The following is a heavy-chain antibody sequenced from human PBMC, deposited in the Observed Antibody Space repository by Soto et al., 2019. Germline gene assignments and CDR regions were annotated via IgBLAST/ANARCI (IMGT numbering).Heavy chain of an antibody. CDR1: GFTFSSYA. CDR3: AKDLIVGATTSEYFQH. J-gene: IGHJ1*01. CDR2: ISGSGGST. D-gene: IGHD1-26*01. V-gene: IGHV3-23*01. Sequence: LRLSCAASGFTFSSYAMSWVRQAPGKGLEWVSAISGSGGSTYYADSVKGRFTISRDNSKNTLYLQMNSLRAEDTAVYYCAKDLIVGATTSEYFQHCGQRTLVTVSS.